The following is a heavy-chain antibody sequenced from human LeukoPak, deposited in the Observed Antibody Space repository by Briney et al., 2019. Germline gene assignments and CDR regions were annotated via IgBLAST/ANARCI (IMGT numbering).Heavy chain of an antibody. Sequence: PSETLSLTCIVSGYSINSGYYWGWIRQPPGKGLEWIGSVRVNWRTYYNPSLKSRITISVDTSKNQFSLKLSSVTAADTAVYYCARNKYYYGSRSYGVPNWFDPWGQGTLVTVSS. CDR1: GYSINSGYY. D-gene: IGHD3-10*01. V-gene: IGHV4-38-2*02. J-gene: IGHJ5*02. CDR2: VRVNWRT. CDR3: ARNKYYYGSRSYGVPNWFDP.